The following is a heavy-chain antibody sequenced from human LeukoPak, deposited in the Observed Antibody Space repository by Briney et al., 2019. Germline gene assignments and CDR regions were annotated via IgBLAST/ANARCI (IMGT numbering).Heavy chain of an antibody. V-gene: IGHV1-18*04. D-gene: IGHD2-15*01. CDR2: ISAYNGNT. CDR1: GYTFTSCG. CDR3: ARDQDYCSGGSCYSTRADY. J-gene: IGHJ4*02. Sequence: GASVKVSCKASGYTFTSCGIIWVRQAPGQGLEWMGWISAYNGNTNYAQKLQGRVTMTTDTSTSTAYMELRSLRSDDTAVYYCARDQDYCSGGSCYSTRADYWGQGTLVTVSS.